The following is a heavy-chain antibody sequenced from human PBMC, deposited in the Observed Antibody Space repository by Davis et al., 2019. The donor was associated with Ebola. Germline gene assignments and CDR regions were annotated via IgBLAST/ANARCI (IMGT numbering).Heavy chain of an antibody. CDR3: AKVKYYSTWRGGFDS. Sequence: GGSLRPSCAASGFSFSIFAMTWVRQAPGKGLEWVSAISGSGGSTYYADSVKGRFTISRDSSRNTLYLQMNSLRAEDTAVYYCAKVKYYSTWRGGFDSWGQGTLVTVSS. CDR2: ISGSGGST. CDR1: GFSFSIFA. V-gene: IGHV3-23*01. J-gene: IGHJ4*02. D-gene: IGHD6-13*01.